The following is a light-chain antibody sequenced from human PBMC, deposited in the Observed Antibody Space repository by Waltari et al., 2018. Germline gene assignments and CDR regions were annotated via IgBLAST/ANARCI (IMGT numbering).Light chain of an antibody. Sequence: QFALTQPASVSGSPGQSITIYCTGTSSDIGAYKYVSGYQQHPGKAPKFIIYEVNNRPSGVAVRFSGSKSGTTASLTISALQAEDEADYYCSSYTTTNRHVFGTGTKVTVL. CDR1: SSDIGAYKY. CDR3: SSYTTTNRHV. CDR2: EVN. J-gene: IGLJ1*01. V-gene: IGLV2-14*01.